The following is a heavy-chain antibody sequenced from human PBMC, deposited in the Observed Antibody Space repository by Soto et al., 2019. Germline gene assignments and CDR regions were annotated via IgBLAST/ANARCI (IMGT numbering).Heavy chain of an antibody. CDR3: GTWPSSRLFDY. CDR2: LHYGHFNA. V-gene: IGHV5-51*01. Sequence: GESLKISCKASGSIFSTYSIVWVRQMPGKGLEWIGNLHYGHFNAVYSPSFQCHVTISVDKSINTAYLQWSSLRASDSALYYCGTWPSSRLFDYWGQGTLVTVSS. CDR1: GSIFSTYS. J-gene: IGHJ4*02. D-gene: IGHD3-22*01.